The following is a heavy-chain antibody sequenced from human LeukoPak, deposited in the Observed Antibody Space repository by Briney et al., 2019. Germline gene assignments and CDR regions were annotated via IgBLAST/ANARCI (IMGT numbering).Heavy chain of an antibody. D-gene: IGHD6-19*01. J-gene: IGHJ4*02. V-gene: IGHV3-7*01. CDR2: IKQDGSEK. CDR3: AKDLEQWLPRGIFDY. Sequence: GGSLRLSCAASGFTFTNYWMSWVRQAPGKGLEWVANIKQDGSEKYYVDSLKGRFTISGDNAKNSLFLQMNSLRAEDTAVYYCAKDLEQWLPRGIFDYWGQGTLVTVSS. CDR1: GFTFTNYW.